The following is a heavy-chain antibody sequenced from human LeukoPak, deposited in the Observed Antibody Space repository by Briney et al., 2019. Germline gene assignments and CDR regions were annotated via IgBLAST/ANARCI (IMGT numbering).Heavy chain of an antibody. J-gene: IGHJ1*01. CDR3: ARGGPVAATHKYFQH. CDR1: GYTFTGYY. CDR2: INPNSGGT. D-gene: IGHD6-19*01. Sequence: ASVKVSCKASGYTFTGYYMHWVRQAPGQGLEWMGWINPNSGGTNYAQKFQGRVTMTRDTSISTAYMELSRLRSDDTAVYYCARGGPVAATHKYFQHWGQGTLVTVFS. V-gene: IGHV1-2*02.